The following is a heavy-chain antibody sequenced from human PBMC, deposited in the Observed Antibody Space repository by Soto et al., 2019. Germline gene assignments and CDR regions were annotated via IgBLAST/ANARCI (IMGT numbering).Heavy chain of an antibody. D-gene: IGHD3-10*01. CDR3: AKDTERPTLLWFGESRQNHYGMDV. Sequence: PGGSLRLSCAASGFIFSSYGMHWVRQAPGKGLEWVAVISYDGINKYYSDSVKGRFTISRDNSKNTLYLQMNSLRAEDTAVYYCAKDTERPTLLWFGESRQNHYGMDVWGQGTTVTVSS. V-gene: IGHV3-30*18. CDR2: ISYDGINK. J-gene: IGHJ6*02. CDR1: GFIFSSYG.